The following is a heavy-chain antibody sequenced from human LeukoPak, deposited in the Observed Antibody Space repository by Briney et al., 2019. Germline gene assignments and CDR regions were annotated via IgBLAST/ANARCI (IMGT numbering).Heavy chain of an antibody. D-gene: IGHD4-23*01. Sequence: SETLSLTCTVPGGSISSYYWSWIRQPPGKGLEWIGYIYYSGNTNYNPSLKSRVTISVDTSKNQFSLKLISVTAADTAVYYCARLPTYGGNSRYWYFDLWGRGTQVTVSS. CDR2: IYYSGNT. CDR3: ARLPTYGGNSRYWYFDL. J-gene: IGHJ2*01. V-gene: IGHV4-59*08. CDR1: GGSISSYY.